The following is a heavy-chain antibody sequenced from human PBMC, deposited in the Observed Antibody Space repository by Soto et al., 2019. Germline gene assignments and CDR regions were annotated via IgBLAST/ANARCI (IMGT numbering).Heavy chain of an antibody. V-gene: IGHV1-2*04. Sequence: ASVKVSCKASGYTFTGYYMHWVRQAPGQGLEWMGWINPNSGGTNYAQKFQGWVTMTRDTSISTAYMELSRLRSDDTAVYYCARDLDDDTPDYGMDAWGQETTLPVSS. CDR1: GYTFTGYY. CDR3: ARDLDDDTPDYGMDA. D-gene: IGHD3-22*01. J-gene: IGHJ6*02. CDR2: INPNSGGT.